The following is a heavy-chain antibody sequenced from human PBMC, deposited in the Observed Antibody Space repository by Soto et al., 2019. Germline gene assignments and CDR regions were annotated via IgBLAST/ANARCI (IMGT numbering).Heavy chain of an antibody. V-gene: IGHV1-18*01. J-gene: IGHJ4*02. D-gene: IGHD3-22*01. CDR3: ARDEYYYDSSGHSGDFDY. Sequence: ASVKVSCKASGYTFTSYGISWERQAPGQGLEWMGWVSAYNGNTNYAQKLQGRVTMTTDTSTSTAYMELRSLRSDDTAVYYCARDEYYYDSSGHSGDFDYWGQGTLVTVSS. CDR2: VSAYNGNT. CDR1: GYTFTSYG.